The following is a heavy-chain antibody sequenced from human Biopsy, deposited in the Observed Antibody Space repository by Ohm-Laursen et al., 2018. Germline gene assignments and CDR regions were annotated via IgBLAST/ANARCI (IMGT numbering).Heavy chain of an antibody. J-gene: IGHJ2*01. V-gene: IGHV4-59*08. CDR2: IYYTGST. CDR3: ARHAPSYSGSYWRYFDL. Sequence: PSQTLSLTCTVSGGPIRSYYWSWIRQPPGKGLEWIGYIYYTGSTNYNPSLKSRVTISVDTSMNHLSLRLTSVTAADTAVYYCARHAPSYSGSYWRYFDLWGRGTLVTVSS. D-gene: IGHD1-26*01. CDR1: GGPIRSYY.